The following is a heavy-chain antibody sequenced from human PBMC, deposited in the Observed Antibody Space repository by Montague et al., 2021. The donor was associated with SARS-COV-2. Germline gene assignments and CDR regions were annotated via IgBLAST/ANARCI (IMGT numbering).Heavy chain of an antibody. CDR3: ARHATDDYSKDLYYYYYYGMDV. CDR2: IYYSGST. V-gene: IGHV4-39*01. J-gene: IGHJ6*02. CDR1: GGSISSRSYY. Sequence: SETLSLTCTVSGGSISSRSYYWAWIRQPPGKGLEWIGSIYYSGSTYHNPSLKSRVTISVDPSKNQFSLKLSSVTAADTAVYYCARHATDDYSKDLYYYYYYGMDVWGQGTTVTVSS. D-gene: IGHD4-11*01.